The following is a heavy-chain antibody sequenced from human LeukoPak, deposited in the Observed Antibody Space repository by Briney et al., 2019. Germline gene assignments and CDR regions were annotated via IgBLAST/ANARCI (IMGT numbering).Heavy chain of an antibody. CDR3: ARVGYILPLEPTQNWFDP. Sequence: GGSLKLSCAASGFTFSSYAMHWVRQAPGKGLEWVAVISYDGSNKYYADSVKGRFTISRDNSKNTLYLQMNSLRAEDTAVYYCARVGYILPLEPTQNWFDPWGQGTLVTVSS. CDR1: GFTFSSYA. V-gene: IGHV3-30-3*01. J-gene: IGHJ5*02. CDR2: ISYDGSNK. D-gene: IGHD6-13*01.